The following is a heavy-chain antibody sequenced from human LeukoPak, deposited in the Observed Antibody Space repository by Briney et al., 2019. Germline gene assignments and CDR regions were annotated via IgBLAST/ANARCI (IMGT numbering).Heavy chain of an antibody. Sequence: GGSRRLSCGASGFIFRNFGMFWVRQAPGKGLEWVAFISNDGSKKYYADSVKGRFTISRDNAKNILYLQMNSLRPEDTAVYYCYVSDYDFNLEDDPWGQGTLVTVSS. CDR1: GFIFRNFG. CDR3: YVSDYDFNLEDDP. D-gene: IGHD3-16*01. J-gene: IGHJ5*02. CDR2: ISNDGSKK. V-gene: IGHV3-30*02.